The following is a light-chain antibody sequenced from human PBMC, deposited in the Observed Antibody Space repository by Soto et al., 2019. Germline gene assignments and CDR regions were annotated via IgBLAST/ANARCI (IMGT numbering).Light chain of an antibody. J-gene: IGKJ4*01. CDR3: QQRINWPLT. CDR2: GAS. CDR1: QSISSH. V-gene: IGKV3-11*01. Sequence: EIVLTQSPATLSLSPGERATISCRASQSISSHLAWYQQKPGQAPRLLIYGASNRATGIPARFSGSGSGTDFTLTISSLEPEDFAVYYCQQRINWPLTFGGGTKVEIK.